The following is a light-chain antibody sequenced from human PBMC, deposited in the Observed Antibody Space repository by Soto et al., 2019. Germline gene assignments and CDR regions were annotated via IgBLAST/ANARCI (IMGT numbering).Light chain of an antibody. V-gene: IGKV3-20*01. Sequence: EIVLTLSADAVSLSPRERATVSFMASKSVSRSNLAWYQHKPGQAPRLLIYGTSNRATGIPDRFTGSGSGTDLTLTISSLEPEDFAVYYCEQYGSSPPSITFGQGRRL. CDR2: GTS. J-gene: IGKJ5*01. CDR3: EQYGSSPPSIT. CDR1: KSVSRSN.